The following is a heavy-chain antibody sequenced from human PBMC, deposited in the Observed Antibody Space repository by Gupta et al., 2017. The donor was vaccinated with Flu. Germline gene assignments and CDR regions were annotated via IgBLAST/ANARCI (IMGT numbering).Heavy chain of an antibody. V-gene: IGHV3-23*01. CDR3: AKALCTSCHLYYYGMDV. D-gene: IGHD2-2*01. Sequence: EVQLLESGGGLVQPGGSLRLSCAASGFTFSSYAMRWVRQAPGKGLEWVSAISGSGGSTYYADSVKGRFTISRDNSKNTLYLQMNSLRAEDTAVYYCAKALCTSCHLYYYGMDVWGQGTTVTVSS. CDR1: GFTFSSYA. J-gene: IGHJ6*02. CDR2: ISGSGGST.